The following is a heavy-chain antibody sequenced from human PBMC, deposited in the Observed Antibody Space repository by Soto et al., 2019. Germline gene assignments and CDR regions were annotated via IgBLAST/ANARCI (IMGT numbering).Heavy chain of an antibody. D-gene: IGHD6-13*01. CDR2: ISWNSGSI. CDR3: AKVRGPIAAAANTPRGGYYDYGMDV. J-gene: IGHJ6*02. Sequence: EVQLVESGGGLVQPGRSLRLSCAASGFTFDDYAMHWVRQAPGKGLEWVAGISWNSGSIDYADSVKGRFTISRDNAKNSLYLQMNSLRAEDTALYYCAKVRGPIAAAANTPRGGYYDYGMDVWGQGTTVTVSS. CDR1: GFTFDDYA. V-gene: IGHV3-9*01.